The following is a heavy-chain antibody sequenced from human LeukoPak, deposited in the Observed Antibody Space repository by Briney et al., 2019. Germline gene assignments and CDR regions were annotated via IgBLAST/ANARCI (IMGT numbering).Heavy chain of an antibody. CDR3: ARLADWHNVYYFDF. D-gene: IGHD2-21*01. CDR1: GGSISPYY. J-gene: IGHJ4*02. CDR2: ISYSGIS. V-gene: IGHV4-59*08. Sequence: SGTLSLTCTVSGGSISPYYWSWIRQPPGKGLEWIGFISYSGISKFSPSLKSRGRMSLDTSKNYFSLNVSSETAADTAGYYCARLADWHNVYYFDFWGRGTMVTVSS.